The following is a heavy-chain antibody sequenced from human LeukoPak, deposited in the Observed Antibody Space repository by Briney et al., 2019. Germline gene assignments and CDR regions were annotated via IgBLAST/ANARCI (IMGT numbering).Heavy chain of an antibody. Sequence: SVKVSCKASGGTFSSYAISWVRQAPGQGLEWMGGIISIFGTANYAQKFQGRVTITTDESTSTAYMELSSLRSEDTAVYYCARGGGYGDLRLDPWGQGTLVTVSS. CDR3: ARGGGYGDLRLDP. J-gene: IGHJ5*02. CDR1: GGTFSSYA. V-gene: IGHV1-69*05. CDR2: IISIFGTA. D-gene: IGHD4-17*01.